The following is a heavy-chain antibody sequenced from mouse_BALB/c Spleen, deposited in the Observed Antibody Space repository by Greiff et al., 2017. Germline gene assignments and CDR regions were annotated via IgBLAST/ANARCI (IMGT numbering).Heavy chain of an antibody. Sequence: VKLQQPGAELVKPGAPVKLSCKASGYTFTSYWMNWVKQRPGRGLEWIGRIDPSDSETHYNQKFKDKATLTVDKSSSTAYIQLSSLTSEDSAVYYCARWTGSSDYAMDYWGQGTSVTVSS. CDR3: ARWTGSSDYAMDY. V-gene: IGHV1-69*02. D-gene: IGHD3-1*01. CDR2: IDPSDSET. CDR1: GYTFTSYW. J-gene: IGHJ4*01.